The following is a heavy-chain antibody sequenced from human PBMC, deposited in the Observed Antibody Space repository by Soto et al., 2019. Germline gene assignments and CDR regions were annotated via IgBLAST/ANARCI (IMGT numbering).Heavy chain of an antibody. CDR3: ARPKG. CDR1: GFTFSNYA. CDR2: ISYDGSNK. J-gene: IGHJ4*02. Sequence: QVQLVESGGGVVQPGRPLRLSCAASGFTFSNYAMHWVRQAPGKGLEWVAVISYDGSNKYYADSVRGRFTISRDNSESTLYLQMNSLGAEDTAVYYWARPKGWGLGTLVTVSS. V-gene: IGHV3-30*04.